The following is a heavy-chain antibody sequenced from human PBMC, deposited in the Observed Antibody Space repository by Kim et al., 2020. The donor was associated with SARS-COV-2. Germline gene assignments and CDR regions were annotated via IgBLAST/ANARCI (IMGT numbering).Heavy chain of an antibody. Sequence: GGSLRLSCAASGFTFSSYWMHWVRQAPGKGLVWVSRISYGGSRTNYADSVKGRFTVSRDNSKNMLYLEMTSLRAEDTALYYCVKRGYSSTSSFDYWGQGTLVTVSS. J-gene: IGHJ4*02. V-gene: IGHV3-74*01. CDR1: GFTFSSYW. D-gene: IGHD6-13*01. CDR2: ISYGGSRT. CDR3: VKRGYSSTSSFDY.